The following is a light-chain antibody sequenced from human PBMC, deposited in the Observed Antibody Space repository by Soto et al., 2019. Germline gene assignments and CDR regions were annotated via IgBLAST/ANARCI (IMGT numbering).Light chain of an antibody. Sequence: EIVLTQSPATLSLSPGERATLSCRASQSVSSYLAWYQQKTGQAPRQLIYDASNRATGIPARFSGSGSRTYFNLTISSLEPEDFAVYYCQQRSNWPSITFGQGTRREIK. CDR1: QSVSSY. J-gene: IGKJ5*01. CDR3: QQRSNWPSIT. V-gene: IGKV3-11*01. CDR2: DAS.